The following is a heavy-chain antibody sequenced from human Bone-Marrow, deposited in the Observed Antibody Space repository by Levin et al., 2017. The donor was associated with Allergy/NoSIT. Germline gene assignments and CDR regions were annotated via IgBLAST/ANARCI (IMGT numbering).Heavy chain of an antibody. Sequence: SCAGSGFTFSGAWLNWVRQAPGRGLEWVGLSKSKADGGATDYAAPVKGRFTISRDDSENTVYLQMNSLKTEDTAVYYCTSERSGAFHVWGQGTMVTVS. CDR1: GFTFSGAW. CDR3: TSERSGAFHV. V-gene: IGHV3-15*07. CDR2: SKSKADGGAT. D-gene: IGHD3-3*01. J-gene: IGHJ3*01.